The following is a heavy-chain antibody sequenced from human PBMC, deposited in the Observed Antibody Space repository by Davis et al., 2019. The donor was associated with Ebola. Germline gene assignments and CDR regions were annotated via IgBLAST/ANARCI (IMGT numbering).Heavy chain of an antibody. J-gene: IGHJ4*02. CDR2: IHPSGGST. D-gene: IGHD6-19*01. V-gene: IGHV1-46*01. CDR1: GFTFTSYY. CDR3: ARARSSGWFTY. Sequence: ASVKVSCKTSGFTFTSYYIHWIRQAPGQGLEWMGLIHPSGGSTTYARNFQGRVSMPRDTSTATAFMELTGLTPDETAVYYCARARSSGWFTYWGQGTQVTVSS.